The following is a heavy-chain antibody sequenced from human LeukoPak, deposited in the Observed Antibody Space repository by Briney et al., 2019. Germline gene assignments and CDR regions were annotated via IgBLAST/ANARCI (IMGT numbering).Heavy chain of an antibody. CDR2: IVVGSGNT. V-gene: IGHV1-58*02. J-gene: IGHJ6*02. D-gene: IGHD1-20*01. CDR1: GFTFTSSA. CDR3: AAEYNWNYYYGMDV. Sequence: SVKVSSKASGFTFTSSAMQWVRQARGQRLEWIGWIVVGSGNTNYAQKFQERVTITRDMSTSTAYMELSSLRSEDTAVYYCAAEYNWNYYYGMDVWGQGTTVTVSS.